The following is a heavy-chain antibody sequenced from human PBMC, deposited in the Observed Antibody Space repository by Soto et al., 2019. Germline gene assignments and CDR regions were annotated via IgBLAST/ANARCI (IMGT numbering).Heavy chain of an antibody. J-gene: IGHJ6*02. CDR3: AKDAVRYCSGGSCYSLSYGMDV. CDR1: GFTFSTYG. CDR2: ISYDGSNK. V-gene: IGHV3-30*18. Sequence: GGSLRLSCAASGFTFSTYGMHWVRQAPGKGLEWVAVISYDGSNKYYADSVKGRFTISRDNSKNTLYLQMNSLRAEDTAVYYCAKDAVRYCSGGSCYSLSYGMDVWGQGTTVTVSS. D-gene: IGHD2-15*01.